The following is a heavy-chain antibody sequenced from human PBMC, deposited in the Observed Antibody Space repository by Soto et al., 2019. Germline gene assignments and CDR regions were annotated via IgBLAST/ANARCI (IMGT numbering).Heavy chain of an antibody. V-gene: IGHV1-46*01. D-gene: IGHD3-22*01. Sequence: ASVKVSCKASGYTFTSYHMHWVRQAPGQGLEWMGIINPSGGSTSYAQKFQGRVTITRDTSTSTVYMELSSLRSEDTAVYYCARVGSSGYYYYYYGMDVWGQGTTVTVSS. CDR3: ARVGSSGYYYYYYGMDV. CDR1: GYTFTSYH. J-gene: IGHJ6*02. CDR2: INPSGGST.